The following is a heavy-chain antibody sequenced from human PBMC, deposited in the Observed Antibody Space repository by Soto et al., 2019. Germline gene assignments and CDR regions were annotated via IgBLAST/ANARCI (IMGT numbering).Heavy chain of an antibody. CDR1: GGSISSSSYY. Sequence: QLQLQESGPGLVKPSETLSLTCTVSGGSISSSSYYWGWIRQHPGKGLEWIGSIYYSGSTYYNPSLKSRVTISVDTSKNQFSLKLSSVTAADTAVYYCARHHIMITFGGVLDAFDIWGQGTMVTVSS. CDR2: IYYSGST. CDR3: ARHHIMITFGGVLDAFDI. J-gene: IGHJ3*02. V-gene: IGHV4-39*01. D-gene: IGHD3-16*01.